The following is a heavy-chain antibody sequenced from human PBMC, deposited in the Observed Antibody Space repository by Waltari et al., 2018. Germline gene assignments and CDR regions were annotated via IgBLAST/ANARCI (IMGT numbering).Heavy chain of an antibody. V-gene: IGHV3-7*01. CDR2: IKQDGSEK. CDR1: GFTFSRYW. Sequence: EVQLVESGGGLVQPGGSLRLSCAASGFTFSRYWMSWFRQAPGKGLEWVANIKQDGSEKYYVDSVKGRFTISRDNAKNSLYLQMNSLRAEDTAVYYCARGRDSSGYYLFDYWGQGTLVTVSS. D-gene: IGHD3-22*01. J-gene: IGHJ4*02. CDR3: ARGRDSSGYYLFDY.